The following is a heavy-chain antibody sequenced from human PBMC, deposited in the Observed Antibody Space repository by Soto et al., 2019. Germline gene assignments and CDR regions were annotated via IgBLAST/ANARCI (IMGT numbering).Heavy chain of an antibody. Sequence: GSLRLSCAASGFTFSSYGMHWVRQAPGKGLEWVAVISYDGSNKYYPDSVKGRFTISRDNSKNTLYLQMNSLRAEDTAVYYCAREMATIFGLDYWGQGTLVTVSS. CDR2: ISYDGSNK. CDR1: GFTFSSYG. J-gene: IGHJ4*02. V-gene: IGHV3-30*03. D-gene: IGHD5-12*01. CDR3: AREMATIFGLDY.